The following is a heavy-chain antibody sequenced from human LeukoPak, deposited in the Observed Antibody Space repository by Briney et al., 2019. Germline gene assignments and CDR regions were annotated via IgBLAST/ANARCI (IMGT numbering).Heavy chain of an antibody. D-gene: IGHD3-10*01. CDR1: GFTFSSYW. J-gene: IGHJ4*02. CDR2: INQDGTEE. V-gene: IGHV3-7*01. CDR3: ARESTMVRGVLDY. Sequence: GGSLRLSCAASGFTFSSYWMSWVRQAPGKGLERVANINQDGTEEYYVDSVKGRVTISRDNAKNSLYLQMNSLRAEDTAVYYCARESTMVRGVLDYWGQGTLVTVSS.